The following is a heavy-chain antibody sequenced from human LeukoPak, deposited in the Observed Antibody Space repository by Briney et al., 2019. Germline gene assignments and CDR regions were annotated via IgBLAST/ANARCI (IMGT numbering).Heavy chain of an antibody. J-gene: IGHJ4*02. V-gene: IGHV1-2*02. CDR1: GYTFTGYY. Sequence: ASVKVSCKASGYTFTGYYMHWVRQAPGQGLEWVGWISLYSGDTEYAQKFQGRVTMTRDTSISTASMELNSLRSDDTAVYYCARADGGSYPTFDYWGQGTLLTVSS. CDR2: ISLYSGDT. CDR3: ARADGGSYPTFDY. D-gene: IGHD1-26*01.